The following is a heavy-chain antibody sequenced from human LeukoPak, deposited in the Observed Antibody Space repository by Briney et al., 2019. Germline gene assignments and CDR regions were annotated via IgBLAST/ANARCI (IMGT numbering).Heavy chain of an antibody. D-gene: IGHD2-21*01. CDR2: ISYDGSNK. Sequence: GRSLRLSCAASGFTFSSYAMHWVRQAPGKGLEWVAVISYDGSNKYYADSVKGRFTISRDNSKNTLYLQMNSLRAEDMAVYYCARDPFPSQRGIRKYYFDYWGQGTLVTVSS. V-gene: IGHV3-30*04. CDR3: ARDPFPSQRGIRKYYFDY. CDR1: GFTFSSYA. J-gene: IGHJ4*02.